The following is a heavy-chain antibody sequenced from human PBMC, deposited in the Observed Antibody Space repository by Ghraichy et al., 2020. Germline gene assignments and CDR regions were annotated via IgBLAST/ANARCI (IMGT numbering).Heavy chain of an antibody. Sequence: SETLSLTCAVSGGSISSGGYSWSWIRQPPGKGLEWIGYIYHSGSTYYNPSLKSRVTISVDRSKNQFSLKLSSVTAADTAVYYCARGDEVEGFDPWGQGTLVTVSS. CDR2: IYHSGST. CDR1: GGSISSGGYS. V-gene: IGHV4-30-2*01. CDR3: ARGDEVEGFDP. J-gene: IGHJ5*02.